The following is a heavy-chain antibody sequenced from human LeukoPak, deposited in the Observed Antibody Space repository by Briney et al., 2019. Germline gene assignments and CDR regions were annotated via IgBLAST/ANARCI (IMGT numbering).Heavy chain of an antibody. CDR3: ARTYDSSGYYLVVGAFDI. V-gene: IGHV2-5*01. D-gene: IGHD3-22*01. J-gene: IGHJ3*02. CDR2: IYWNDDK. CDR1: GFSLSTSGVG. Sequence: ESGPTLVKPTQTLTLTCTFSGFSLSTSGVGVGWIRQPPGKALEWLAIIYWNDDKYYSPSLKSRLTITKDTSKNQVVLTMTNMDPVDTATYYCARTYDSSGYYLVVGAFDIWGQGTMVTVSS.